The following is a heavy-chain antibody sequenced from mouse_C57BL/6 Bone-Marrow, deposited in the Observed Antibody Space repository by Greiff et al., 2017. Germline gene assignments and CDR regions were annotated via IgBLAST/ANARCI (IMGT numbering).Heavy chain of an antibody. V-gene: IGHV2-2*01. Sequence: QVQLKESGPGLVQPSQSLSITCTVSGFSLTSYGVHWVRQSPGKGLEWLGVIWSGGSTDSNAAFISRLSISKDNSKSQVFFKMNSLQADDTAIYYCALTGTYYFDYWGQGTTLTVSS. J-gene: IGHJ2*01. D-gene: IGHD4-1*01. CDR1: GFSLTSYG. CDR3: ALTGTYYFDY. CDR2: IWSGGST.